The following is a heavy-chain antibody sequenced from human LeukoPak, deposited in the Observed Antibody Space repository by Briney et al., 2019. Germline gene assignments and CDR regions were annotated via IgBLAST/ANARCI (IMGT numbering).Heavy chain of an antibody. Sequence: SETLSLTCGVYGESFTGYYRGWIRQPPGKGLEWIGEINHSGTTNYNPSLKSRVTISVDSSKSQFSLKLTSVTAADTAVYYCASRTVGLLWFGDSSLYFDYWSQGTLVTVSS. D-gene: IGHD3-10*01. CDR2: INHSGTT. V-gene: IGHV4-34*01. CDR1: GESFTGYY. J-gene: IGHJ4*02. CDR3: ASRTVGLLWFGDSSLYFDY.